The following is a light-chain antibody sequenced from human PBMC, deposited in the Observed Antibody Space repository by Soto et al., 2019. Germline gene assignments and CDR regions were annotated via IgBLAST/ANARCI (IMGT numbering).Light chain of an antibody. V-gene: IGKV3-20*01. CDR1: QSVSSY. J-gene: IGKJ5*01. CDR3: QQYGST. Sequence: EIVLTQSPATLSLSPGERATLSCRASQSVSSYLAWYQQRPGQAPRLLIYGASSRATGIPDRFSGSGSGTDFTLTLSRLEPEDFAVYYCQQYGSTFGQGTRLEIK. CDR2: GAS.